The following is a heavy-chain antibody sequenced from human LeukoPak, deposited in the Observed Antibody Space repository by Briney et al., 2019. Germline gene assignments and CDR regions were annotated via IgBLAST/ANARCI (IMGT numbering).Heavy chain of an antibody. CDR3: ARDGQFGGYRGFWYFDL. CDR1: GASVSSIGYS. D-gene: IGHD5-12*01. Sequence: SETLSLTCGVSGASVSSIGYSWSWIRQPPGRGLEWIGYIYQSGSTSYNPSLQSRVTISIDTSKNQFSLNLNSVTAADTAMYYCARDGQFGGYRGFWYFDLWGRGTLVTVSS. CDR2: IYQSGST. V-gene: IGHV4-30-2*01. J-gene: IGHJ2*01.